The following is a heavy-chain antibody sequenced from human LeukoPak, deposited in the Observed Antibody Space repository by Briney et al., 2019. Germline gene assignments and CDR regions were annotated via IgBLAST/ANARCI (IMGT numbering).Heavy chain of an antibody. V-gene: IGHV1-24*01. Sequence: ASVKVSCKVSGYTLTELSMHWVRQAPGKGLEWMGGFDPEDGETIYAQKFQGRVTMTEDTSTDTAYMELSSLRSEDTAVCYCATDINSGKAAAATYYYGMDVWGQGTTVTVSS. CDR2: FDPEDGET. D-gene: IGHD6-13*01. CDR3: ATDINSGKAAAATYYYGMDV. J-gene: IGHJ6*02. CDR1: GYTLTELS.